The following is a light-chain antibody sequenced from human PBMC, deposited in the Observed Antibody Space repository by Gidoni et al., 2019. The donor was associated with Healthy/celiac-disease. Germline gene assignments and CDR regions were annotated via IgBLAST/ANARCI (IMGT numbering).Light chain of an antibody. V-gene: IGKV3-20*01. CDR3: QQYGTPPLT. CDR2: GSL. J-gene: IGKJ2*01. Sequence: EIALTQSPGTLSLSPGERATLSCRASQSVTSPYFAWYQQKPGQAPRLLIFGSLNRATGISDRFSGSGSGTDFTLTISTVEPEDFAVYYCQQYGTPPLTFGQGTKLEIK. CDR1: QSVTSPY.